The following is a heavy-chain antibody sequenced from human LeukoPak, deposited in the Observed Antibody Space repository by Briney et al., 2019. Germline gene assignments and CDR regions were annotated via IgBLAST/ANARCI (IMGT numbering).Heavy chain of an antibody. D-gene: IGHD3-9*01. Sequence: ASVKASCKASGYTFTSYGISWVRQAPGQGLEWMGWINPNSGGTNYAQKSQGRVTMTGDTSISTAYMELSRLRSDDTAVYYCARALTGYNYDFDYWGQGTLVTVSS. J-gene: IGHJ4*02. CDR2: INPNSGGT. CDR1: GYTFTSYG. V-gene: IGHV1-2*02. CDR3: ARALTGYNYDFDY.